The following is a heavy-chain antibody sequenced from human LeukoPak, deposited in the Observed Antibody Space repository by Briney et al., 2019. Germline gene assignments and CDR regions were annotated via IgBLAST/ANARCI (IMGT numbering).Heavy chain of an antibody. V-gene: IGHV4-39*01. Sequence: PSETLSLTCTVSGGSISSSSYYWGWIRQPPGKGLEWIGSIYYSGSTYYNPSLKSRVTISVDTSKNQFSLKLSSVTAADTAVYYSARHSSTVVTVDYWGQGTLVTVSS. D-gene: IGHD4-23*01. CDR2: IYYSGST. CDR3: ARHSSTVVTVDY. J-gene: IGHJ4*02. CDR1: GGSISSSSYY.